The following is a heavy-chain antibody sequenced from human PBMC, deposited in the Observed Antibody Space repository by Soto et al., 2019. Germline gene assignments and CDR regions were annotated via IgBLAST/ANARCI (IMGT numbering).Heavy chain of an antibody. CDR2: ISSSDNII. CDR1: GFTFSGSA. J-gene: IGHJ4*02. Sequence: LRLSCAASGFTFSGSAMSWIRQAPGKGLEWISYISSSDNIIYYADSVKGRFTIARDNAKNSLYLQMNSLRAEDTAVYYCARDRGYYDSSGYFDYWGQGTLVTVSS. D-gene: IGHD3-22*01. V-gene: IGHV3-11*01. CDR3: ARDRGYYDSSGYFDY.